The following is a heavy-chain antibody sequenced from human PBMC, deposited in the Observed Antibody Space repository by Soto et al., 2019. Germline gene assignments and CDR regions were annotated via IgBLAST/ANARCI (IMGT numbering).Heavy chain of an antibody. CDR2: VHYSGSV. Sequence: SETLSLTCTVSGGSISFDHYHWTWIRQPPGKGLEWIGYVHYSGSVLYNPSLQSRVSISVDTSKNQFSLKLSSVTAADTAVYFCAREDDGGDGDYYGRDVWGQGTRVPVSS. CDR3: AREDDGGDGDYYGRDV. CDR1: GGSISFDHYH. V-gene: IGHV4-30-4*01. D-gene: IGHD3-16*01. J-gene: IGHJ6*02.